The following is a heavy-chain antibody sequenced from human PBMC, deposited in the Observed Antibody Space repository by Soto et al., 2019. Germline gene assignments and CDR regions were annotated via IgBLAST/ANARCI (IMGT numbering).Heavy chain of an antibody. CDR2: ISYRGST. CDR1: AGFISSGGYY. CDR3: ARGQYSRSWYWFGP. J-gene: IGHJ5*02. Sequence: SETLSLTCPFSAGFISSGGYYWSWHRQHPGKGLGRIGYISYRGSTYYNPSLKSRVTISVDTSKNQFSLKLSSVTAADTAVYYCARGQYSRSWYWFGPWGRGTLVTVSS. V-gene: IGHV4-31*03. D-gene: IGHD6-13*01.